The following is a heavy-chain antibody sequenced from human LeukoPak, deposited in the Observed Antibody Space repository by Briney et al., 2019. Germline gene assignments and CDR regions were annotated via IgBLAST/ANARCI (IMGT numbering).Heavy chain of an antibody. CDR2: INAYNGDT. D-gene: IGHD6-6*01. CDR1: GYTFTSYG. CDR3: ARDLRSSSVYYFDY. V-gene: IGHV1-18*01. Sequence: ASVKVSCKASGYTFTSYGISWVRQAPGQGLEWMAWINAYNGDTNFAQKLQGRVTVTTDTSTSTAYMELRSLRSDDTAVYYRARDLRSSSVYYFDYWGQGTLVTVSS. J-gene: IGHJ4*02.